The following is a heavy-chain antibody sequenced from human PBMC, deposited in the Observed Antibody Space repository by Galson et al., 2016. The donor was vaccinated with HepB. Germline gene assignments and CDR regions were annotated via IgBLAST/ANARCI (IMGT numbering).Heavy chain of an antibody. J-gene: IGHJ4*02. Sequence: SLRLSCAASGFTFDDYAMHWVRQVPGKGLEWVSGISWNSVSITYADSVKGRFTISRDNAKKSLYLQMNSLRAEDTALYFCAKEPNGRYHLDSWGQGTLVTVSS. V-gene: IGHV3-9*01. CDR3: AKEPNGRYHLDS. CDR1: GFTFDDYA. D-gene: IGHD1-26*01. CDR2: ISWNSVSI.